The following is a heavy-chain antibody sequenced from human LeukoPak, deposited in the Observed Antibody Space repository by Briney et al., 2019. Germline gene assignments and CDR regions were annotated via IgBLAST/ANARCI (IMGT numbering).Heavy chain of an antibody. V-gene: IGHV3-30*02. D-gene: IGHD5-24*01. J-gene: IGHJ4*02. CDR2: IRFDGTTQ. CDR3: AKEGGDGSPFDY. Sequence: GGSLRLSCAASGFIFSNYGMHWVRLSPDKGLEWLTFIRFDGTTQYYADSVWGRFTISRDNSKDTVSLQMYSLRAEDTGIYYCAKEGGDGSPFDYWGQGILVTVSS. CDR1: GFIFSNYG.